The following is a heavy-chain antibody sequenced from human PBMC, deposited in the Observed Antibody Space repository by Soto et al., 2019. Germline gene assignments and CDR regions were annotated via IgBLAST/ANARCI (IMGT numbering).Heavy chain of an antibody. CDR3: AEEVRSSGWYHYFDY. Sequence: GGSLRLSCAASGFTFSSYAMSWVRQAPGKGLEWVSAISGSGGSTYYADSVKGRFTISRDNSKNTLYLQMNSLRAEDTAVYYCAEEVRSSGWYHYFDYWGQGTLVTVSS. CDR1: GFTFSSYA. D-gene: IGHD6-19*01. J-gene: IGHJ4*02. CDR2: ISGSGGST. V-gene: IGHV3-23*01.